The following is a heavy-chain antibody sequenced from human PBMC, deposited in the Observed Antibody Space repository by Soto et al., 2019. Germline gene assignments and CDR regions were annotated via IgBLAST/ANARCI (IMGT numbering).Heavy chain of an antibody. CDR2: IWYDGSNK. CDR3: ARDGDSGYDSSGWFDP. V-gene: IGHV3-33*01. J-gene: IGHJ5*02. Sequence: QVQLVESGGGVVQPGRSLRLSCAASGFTFSSYGMHWVRQAPGKGLEWVAVIWYDGSNKYYADSVKGRFTISRENSKNTLYLQMNSLRAEDTAVYYCARDGDSGYDSSGWFDPWGQGTLVTVSS. D-gene: IGHD5-12*01. CDR1: GFTFSSYG.